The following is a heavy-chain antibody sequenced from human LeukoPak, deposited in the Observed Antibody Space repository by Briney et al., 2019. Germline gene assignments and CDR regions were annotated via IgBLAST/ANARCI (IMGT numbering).Heavy chain of an antibody. Sequence: GGSLRLSCAASGFSFSSYWMTWVRQAPGKGLEWAANIKQDGNEKYYVDSVKGRFSISRDNAKNSMYLQMNSLRAEDTAVYYCARVYNDFWNGGKIDPWGQGTQVTVSA. CDR1: GFSFSSYW. CDR3: ARVYNDFWNGGKIDP. D-gene: IGHD3-3*01. J-gene: IGHJ5*02. CDR2: IKQDGNEK. V-gene: IGHV3-7*01.